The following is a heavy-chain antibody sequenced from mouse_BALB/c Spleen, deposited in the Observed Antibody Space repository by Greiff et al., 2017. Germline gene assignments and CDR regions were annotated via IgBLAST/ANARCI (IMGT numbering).Heavy chain of an antibody. Sequence: VQLQQSGAELVRPGALVKLSCKASGFNIKDYYIHWVKQRPEQGLEWIGWIDPENGNTIYDPKFQGKASITADTSSNTAYLQLSSLTSEDTALYYCTFHYYGYYAMDYWGQGTSVTVSS. CDR3: TFHYYGYYAMDY. CDR2: IDPENGNT. CDR1: GFNIKDYY. J-gene: IGHJ4*01. V-gene: IGHV14-1*02. D-gene: IGHD1-2*01.